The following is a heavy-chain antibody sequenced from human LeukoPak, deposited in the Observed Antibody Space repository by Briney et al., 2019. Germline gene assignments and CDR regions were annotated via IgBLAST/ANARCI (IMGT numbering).Heavy chain of an antibody. V-gene: IGHV1-69*13. D-gene: IGHD6-6*01. CDR3: ARDISGSSSLDY. CDR1: GGTFSSYA. CDR2: IIPIFGTA. Sequence: ASVNVSCKASGGTFSSYAISWVRQAPGQGLEWMGGIIPIFGTANYAQKFQGRVTITADESTSTACMELSSLRSEDTAVYYCARDISGSSSLDYWGQGTLVTVSS. J-gene: IGHJ4*02.